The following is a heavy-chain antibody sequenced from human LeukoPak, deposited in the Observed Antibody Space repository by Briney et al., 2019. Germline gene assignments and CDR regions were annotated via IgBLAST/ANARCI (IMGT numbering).Heavy chain of an antibody. J-gene: IGHJ4*02. CDR1: GFTFSSYA. Sequence: GGSLRLSCAASGFTFSSYAMSWVRQAPGKGLEWVSVISGSGGSTYYADSVKGRFTISRDNSRNALYLQMNSLRAEDTAVYYCAKGHYSSSCDYWGQGTLVTVSS. CDR3: AKGHYSSSCDY. CDR2: ISGSGGST. D-gene: IGHD6-13*01. V-gene: IGHV3-23*01.